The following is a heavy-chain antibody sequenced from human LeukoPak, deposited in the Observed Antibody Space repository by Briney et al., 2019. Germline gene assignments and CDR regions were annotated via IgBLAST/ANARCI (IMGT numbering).Heavy chain of an antibody. V-gene: IGHV3-23*01. D-gene: IGHD5-18*01. J-gene: IGHJ4*02. CDR2: ISASGSGT. CDR1: GFTFSDYY. CDR3: AKDLGYNYGTKLDY. Sequence: GGSLRLSCAASGFTFSDYYMSWIRQAPGKGLEWVSAISASGSGTYYADSVRGRFTISRDTSKNTLYLQMYGLRAVDTAVYFCAKDLGYNYGTKLDYWGQGTLVTVSS.